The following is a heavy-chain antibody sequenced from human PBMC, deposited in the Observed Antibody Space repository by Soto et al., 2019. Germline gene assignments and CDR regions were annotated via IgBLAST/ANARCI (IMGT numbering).Heavy chain of an antibody. CDR2: ISGSGGST. D-gene: IGHD2-15*01. CDR1: GFTFSSYA. J-gene: IGHJ6*02. CDR3: AKVGGSCYSLCYYYYGMDV. V-gene: IGHV3-23*01. Sequence: GGSLRLSCADSGFTFSSYAMSWVRQAPGKGLEWVSAISGSGGSTYYADSVKGRFTISRDNSKNTLYLQMNSLRAEDTAVYYCAKVGGSCYSLCYYYYGMDVWGQGTTVTVSS.